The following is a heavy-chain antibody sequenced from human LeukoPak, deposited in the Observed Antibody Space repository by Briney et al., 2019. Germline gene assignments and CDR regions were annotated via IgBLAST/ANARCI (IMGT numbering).Heavy chain of an antibody. Sequence: SQTLSLTCTVSDGSISSGSYYWSWLRQPAGKGLEWVGRIYTSGSTNYNPSLKSRVTISVDTSKNQFSLKLSSVTAADTAVYYCARDTTGTRYWYFDLWGRGTLVTVSS. CDR1: DGSISSGSYY. V-gene: IGHV4-61*02. CDR2: IYTSGST. J-gene: IGHJ2*01. CDR3: ARDTTGTRYWYFDL. D-gene: IGHD1-7*01.